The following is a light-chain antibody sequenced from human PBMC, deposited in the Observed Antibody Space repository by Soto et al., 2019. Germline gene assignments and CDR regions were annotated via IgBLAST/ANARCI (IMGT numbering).Light chain of an antibody. CDR1: QSVSSN. CDR2: GAS. J-gene: IGKJ4*01. CDR3: QQYNNWKLN. Sequence: EIVMTQSPATLSVSPGERATLSCRASQSVSSNLAWYQQKPGQAPRLLIYGASTRATGIPARFSGSGSGTEFTLTISSLQSEDFAVYYCQQYNNWKLNFGGGTKVDIK. V-gene: IGKV3-15*01.